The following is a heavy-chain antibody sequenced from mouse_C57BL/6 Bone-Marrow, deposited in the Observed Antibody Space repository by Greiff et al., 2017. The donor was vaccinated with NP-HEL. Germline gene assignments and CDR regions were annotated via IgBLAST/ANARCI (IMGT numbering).Heavy chain of an antibody. CDR1: GYTFTSYW. CDR2: IDPSDSYT. D-gene: IGHD4-1*01. V-gene: IGHV1-50*01. J-gene: IGHJ4*01. CDR3: AREANWDRYYAMDY. Sequence: VQLQQSGAELVKPGASVKLSCKASGYTFTSYWMQWVKQRPGQGLEWIGEIDPSDSYTNYNQKFKGKATLTVDTSSSTAYMQLSSLTSEDSAVYYCAREANWDRYYAMDYWGQGTSVTVSS.